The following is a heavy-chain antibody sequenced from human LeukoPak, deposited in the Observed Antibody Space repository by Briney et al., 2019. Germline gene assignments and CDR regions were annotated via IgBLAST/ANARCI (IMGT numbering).Heavy chain of an antibody. Sequence: GGSLRLSCAASGFTVGSKYMNWVRQAPGKGLEWVSILYSGSSTYYADSVKGRFTVSRDDSKNTRYLQMNSLRADDTAMYYCATVGDHYHWYLDLWGRGTLVSVSS. CDR2: LYSGSST. V-gene: IGHV3-53*01. CDR1: GFTVGSKY. D-gene: IGHD3-10*01. CDR3: ATVGDHYHWYLDL. J-gene: IGHJ2*01.